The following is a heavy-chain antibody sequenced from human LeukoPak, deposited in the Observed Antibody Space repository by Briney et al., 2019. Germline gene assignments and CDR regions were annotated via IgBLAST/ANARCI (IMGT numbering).Heavy chain of an antibody. Sequence: TSETLSLTCTVSGYSISSGYYWGWIRQPPGKGLEWIGSIYYSGSTYYNPSLKSRVTISVDTSKNQFSLKLSSVTAADTAVYYCARVPITLVRGVVTYYFDYWGQGTPVTVSS. CDR3: ARVPITLVRGVVTYYFDY. V-gene: IGHV4-38-2*02. CDR1: GYSISSGYY. J-gene: IGHJ4*02. D-gene: IGHD3-10*01. CDR2: IYYSGST.